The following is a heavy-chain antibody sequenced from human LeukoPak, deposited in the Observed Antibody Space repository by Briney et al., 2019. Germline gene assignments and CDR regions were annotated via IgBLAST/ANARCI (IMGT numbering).Heavy chain of an antibody. CDR1: GYTFTGYY. D-gene: IGHD3-10*01. V-gene: IGHV1-2*02. J-gene: IGHJ2*01. Sequence: ASVKVSCKASGYTFTGYYMHWVRQAPGQGLEWMGWINPNSGGTNYAQKFQGRVTMTRDTPISTAYMELSRLRSDDTAVYYCARSNYYGSGRYWYFDLWGRGTLVTVSS. CDR2: INPNSGGT. CDR3: ARSNYYGSGRYWYFDL.